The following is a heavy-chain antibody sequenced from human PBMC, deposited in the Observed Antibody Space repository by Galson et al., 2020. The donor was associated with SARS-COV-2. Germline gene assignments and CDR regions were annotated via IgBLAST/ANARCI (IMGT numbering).Heavy chain of an antibody. V-gene: IGHV4-61*02. Sequence: SQTLSLTCTVPRGSISSGSYSLSWLRQPAGKGLAWIGRIYTSGLTNYNTSLKSRVTISVDTSKNQFSLKLSPVTAADTAVYYCPRSYTAWGLELPWYFDLWGRGTLVTVSS. CDR2: IYTSGLT. J-gene: IGHJ2*01. CDR1: RGSISSGSYS. D-gene: IGHD1-7*01. CDR3: PRSYTAWGLELPWYFDL.